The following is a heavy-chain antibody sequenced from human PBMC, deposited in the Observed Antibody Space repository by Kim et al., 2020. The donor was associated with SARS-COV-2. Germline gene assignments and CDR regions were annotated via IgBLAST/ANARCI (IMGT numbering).Heavy chain of an antibody. CDR1: GFTVSTYA. D-gene: IGHD6-13*01. V-gene: IGHV3-23*01. CDR3: TKGAVAAGTKNVKYFDY. J-gene: IGHJ4*02. Sequence: GGSLRLSCAASGFTVSTYAMRWVRQTPGKRPEWVSSISSSGSGTYYADSVKGRFTISRDNSKNTVHLQMNSLRVEDTAVYYCTKGAVAAGTKNVKYFDYWGQGTLVTVSS. CDR2: ISSSGSGT.